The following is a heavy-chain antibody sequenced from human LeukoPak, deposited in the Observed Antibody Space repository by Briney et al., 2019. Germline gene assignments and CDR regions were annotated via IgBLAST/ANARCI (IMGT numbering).Heavy chain of an antibody. CDR3: ARGKGFVGHFDF. CDR2: IIPILRTA. CDR1: GDTFTSNA. J-gene: IGHJ4*02. D-gene: IGHD3-3*01. V-gene: IGHV1-69*04. Sequence: VASVTVSCKASGDTFTSNAVSWVRQAPGQGLEWMGRIIPILRTAEYAQKFRGRLTITADRSTSTAYMELTSLRSEDTAVYYCARGKGFVGHFDFWGQGTLVTVSS.